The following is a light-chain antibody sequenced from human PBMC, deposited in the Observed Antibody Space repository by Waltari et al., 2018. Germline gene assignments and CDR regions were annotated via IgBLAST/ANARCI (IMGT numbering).Light chain of an antibody. CDR3: SSYTSTKTGV. CDR2: EVC. V-gene: IGLV2-14*01. CDR1: SSDVGGYNY. J-gene: IGLJ1*01. Sequence: QSALTQPASASGSPGQSITISCTGTSSDVGGYNYVSWYQQYPGKAPQLMIYEVCYRPSGISNRFSGSKSGNTATLTISGLQAEDEADYYCSSYTSTKTGVFGTGTKVTVL.